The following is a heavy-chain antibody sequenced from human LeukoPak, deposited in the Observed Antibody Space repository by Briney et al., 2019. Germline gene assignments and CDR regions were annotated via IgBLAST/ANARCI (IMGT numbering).Heavy chain of an antibody. V-gene: IGHV3-21*01. CDR1: GFTFSSYE. CDR3: ARGRITDLGYSDY. J-gene: IGHJ4*02. D-gene: IGHD3-10*01. Sequence: PGGSLRLSCAASGFTFSSYEMNWVRQAPGKGLEWVSSISSSSSYIYYADSVKGRFTISRDNAKNSLYLQMNSLRAEDTAVYYCARGRITDLGYSDYWGQGTLVTVSS. CDR2: ISSSSSYI.